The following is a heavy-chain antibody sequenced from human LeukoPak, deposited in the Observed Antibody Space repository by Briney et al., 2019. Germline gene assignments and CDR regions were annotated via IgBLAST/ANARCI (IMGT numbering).Heavy chain of an antibody. D-gene: IGHD6-13*01. CDR2: ISWNSGSI. CDR1: GFTFDDYA. J-gene: IGHJ4*02. CDR3: AKEGSSWSTFDY. V-gene: IGHV3-9*03. Sequence: GGSLRLSCAASGFTFDDYAMHWVRQAPGKGLEWVSGISWNSGSIGYADSVKGRFTISRDNAKNSLYLQMNSLRAEDMALYYCAKEGSSWSTFDYWGQGTLVTVSS.